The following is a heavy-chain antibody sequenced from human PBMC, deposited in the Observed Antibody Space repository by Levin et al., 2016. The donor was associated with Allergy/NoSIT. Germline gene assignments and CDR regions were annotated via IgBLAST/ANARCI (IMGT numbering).Heavy chain of an antibody. CDR3: AKGGSKDIIQDYFDS. V-gene: IGHV3-23*01. J-gene: IGHJ4*02. D-gene: IGHD3-3*01. CDR1: GFSFNKYA. Sequence: GGSLRLSCAASGFSFNKYAMSWVRQAPGRGLEWVSSVSGRGSPYYTDSVKGRFTISRDNAKNTLFLHMDSLRGEDTATYYCAKGGSKDIIQDYFDSWGQGILVTVSS. CDR2: VSGRGSP.